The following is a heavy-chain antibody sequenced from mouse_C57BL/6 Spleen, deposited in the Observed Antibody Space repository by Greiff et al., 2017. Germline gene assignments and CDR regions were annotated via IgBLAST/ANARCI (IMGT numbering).Heavy chain of an antibody. V-gene: IGHV5-6*02. CDR2: ISSGGSYT. D-gene: IGHD1-1*02. CDR1: GFTFSSYG. J-gene: IGHJ4*01. Sequence: DVKLVESGGDLVKPGGSLKLSCAASGFTFSSYGLSWVRQTPDKRLEWVATISSGGSYTYYPDSVKGRFTIARDTAKNTQYLQMSSLNSEDTAMYYYARNYDYHGMDYWGQGTSVTVSS. CDR3: ARNYDYHGMDY.